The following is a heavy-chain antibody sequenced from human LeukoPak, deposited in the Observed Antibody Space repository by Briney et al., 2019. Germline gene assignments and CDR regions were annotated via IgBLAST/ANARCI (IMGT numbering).Heavy chain of an antibody. V-gene: IGHV4-39*01. J-gene: IGHJ4*02. CDR1: GGSISSSSYY. CDR3: ARRGTMVRGVIIMYYFDY. D-gene: IGHD3-10*01. CDR2: IYYSGST. Sequence: SETLSLTCTVSGGSISSSSYYWGWIRQPPGKGLEWIGSIYYSGSTYYNPSLKSRVTISVDTSKNQFSLKLSSVTAADTAVYYCARRGTMVRGVIIMYYFDYWGQGTLVTVSS.